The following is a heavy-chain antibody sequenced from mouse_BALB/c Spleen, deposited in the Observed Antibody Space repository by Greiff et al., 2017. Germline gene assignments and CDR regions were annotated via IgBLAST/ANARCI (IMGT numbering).Heavy chain of an antibody. V-gene: IGHV2-9*02. CDR3: ARERRTYGNYPWFAY. CDR1: GFSLTSYG. D-gene: IGHD2-1*01. J-gene: IGHJ3*01. CDR2: IWAGGST. Sequence: QVQLKESGPGLVAPSQSLSITCTVSGFSLTSYGVHWVRQPPGKGLEWLGVIWAGGSTNYNSALMSRLSISKDNSKSQVFLKMNSLQTDDTAMYYCARERRTYGNYPWFAYWGQGTLVTVSA.